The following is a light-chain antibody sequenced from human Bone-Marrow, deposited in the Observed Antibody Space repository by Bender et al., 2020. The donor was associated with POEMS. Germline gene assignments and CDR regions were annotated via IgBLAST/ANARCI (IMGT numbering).Light chain of an antibody. CDR3: CSHTRSDTLT. Sequence: SALTQPASVSGSPGQSVTISCTGTSRNVGGYNFFSWYQQHPGTAPNLLLYEVNKRPTGVSNRFSGSKSGNTASLTFPGLQAEDEADYYCCSHTRSDTLTFGGGTKVTVL. CDR2: EVN. CDR1: SRNVGGYNF. J-gene: IGLJ2*01. V-gene: IGLV2-23*02.